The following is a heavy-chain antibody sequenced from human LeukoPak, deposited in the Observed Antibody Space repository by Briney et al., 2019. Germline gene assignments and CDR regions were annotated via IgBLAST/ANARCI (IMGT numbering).Heavy chain of an antibody. D-gene: IGHD2/OR15-2a*01. Sequence: SETLSLTCAVSGGSISGGGYSWSWSRQPPGKGLECIGYIYHSGSTYYNPSLKSRVTISVDRSKNQFSLKLSSVTAADTAVYYCARGGGTTRDAFDIWGHGTMVTVSS. CDR3: ARGGGTTRDAFDI. J-gene: IGHJ3*02. V-gene: IGHV4-30-2*01. CDR2: IYHSGST. CDR1: GGSISGGGYS.